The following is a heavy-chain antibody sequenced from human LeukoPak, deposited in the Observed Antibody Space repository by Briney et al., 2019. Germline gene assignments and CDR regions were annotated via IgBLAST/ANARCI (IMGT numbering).Heavy chain of an antibody. J-gene: IGHJ4*02. CDR1: GFTFSDYY. CDR3: AKSGYSYGYYYFDY. D-gene: IGHD5-18*01. Sequence: GGSLRLSCAPTGFTFSDYYMSWIREAPGKELEWVSYISSSGSTIYYADSVKGRFTISRDNSKNTLYLQMNSLRAEDTAVYYCAKSGYSYGYYYFDYWGQGTLVTVSS. CDR2: ISSSGSTI. V-gene: IGHV3-11*01.